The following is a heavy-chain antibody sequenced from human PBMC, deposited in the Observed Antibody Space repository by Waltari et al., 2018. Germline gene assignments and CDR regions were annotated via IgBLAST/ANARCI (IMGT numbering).Heavy chain of an antibody. D-gene: IGHD1-26*01. CDR3: AAEKWERQGVYFYYGMDV. CDR2: IHTSTGIP. CDR1: RYSFTTYS. J-gene: IGHJ6*02. V-gene: IGHV7-4-1*02. Sequence: QVQLVHSGSELKEPGASVKVSCKAYRYSFTTYSLNCVRQAPGQGLEWMGWIHTSTGIPTYVQGFRGRFVFSFDAAASTAYLQINSLEVEDTAVYYCAAEKWERQGVYFYYGMDVWGQGTAVTVSS.